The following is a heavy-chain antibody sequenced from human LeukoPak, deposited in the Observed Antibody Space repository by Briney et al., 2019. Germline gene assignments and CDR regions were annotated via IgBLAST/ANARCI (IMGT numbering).Heavy chain of an antibody. CDR3: ARDKYCSRTSCYFTGMDV. D-gene: IGHD2-2*01. J-gene: IGHJ6*02. Sequence: ASVKVSCKASGYTLTSYAMNWVRQAPGQGLEWMGWINTNTGNPTYAQGFTGRFVFSLDTSVSTAYLQINSLKAEDTAVYYCARDKYCSRTSCYFTGMDVWGQGTTVTVSS. V-gene: IGHV7-4-1*02. CDR2: INTNTGNP. CDR1: GYTLTSYA.